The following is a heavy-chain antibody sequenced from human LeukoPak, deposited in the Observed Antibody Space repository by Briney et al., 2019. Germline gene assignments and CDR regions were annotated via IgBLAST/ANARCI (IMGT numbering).Heavy chain of an antibody. D-gene: IGHD2-2*01. CDR1: GFTVSSNY. J-gene: IGHJ3*02. CDR2: IYSGGST. Sequence: PGGSLRPSCAASGFTVSSNYMSWVRQAPGKGLEWVSVIYSGGSTYYADSVKGRFTISRDNSKNTLYLQMNSLRAEDTAVYYCARSFLGYCSSTSCGDAFDIWGQGTMVTVSS. CDR3: ARSFLGYCSSTSCGDAFDI. V-gene: IGHV3-66*02.